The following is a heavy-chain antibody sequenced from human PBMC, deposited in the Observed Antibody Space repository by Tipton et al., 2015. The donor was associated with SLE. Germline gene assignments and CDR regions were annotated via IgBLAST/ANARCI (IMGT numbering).Heavy chain of an antibody. CDR3: ARQGTDGWYDAFDI. CDR1: GGSISSHY. Sequence: TLSLTCTVSGGSISSHYWSWIRQPPGKGLEWIGDIYYSGNTNFNPSLKSRVTISIDTSNNQFFLKVSSVTAADTAVYYCARQGTDGWYDAFDIWGPGTMVTVSS. J-gene: IGHJ3*02. V-gene: IGHV4-59*11. D-gene: IGHD6-19*01. CDR2: IYYSGNT.